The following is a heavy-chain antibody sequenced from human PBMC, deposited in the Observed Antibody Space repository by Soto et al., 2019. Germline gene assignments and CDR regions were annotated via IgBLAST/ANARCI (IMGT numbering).Heavy chain of an antibody. Sequence: GGSLRLSCAASGFTFSSYGMHWVRQAPGKGLEWVAVISYDGSNKYYADSVKGRFTISRDNSKNTLYLQMNSLRAEDSAMYYCARHIGAYYDNNGYPYFDYWGQGTRVTVSS. CDR2: ISYDGSNK. CDR3: ARHIGAYYDNNGYPYFDY. V-gene: IGHV3-30*03. CDR1: GFTFSSYG. J-gene: IGHJ4*02. D-gene: IGHD3-22*01.